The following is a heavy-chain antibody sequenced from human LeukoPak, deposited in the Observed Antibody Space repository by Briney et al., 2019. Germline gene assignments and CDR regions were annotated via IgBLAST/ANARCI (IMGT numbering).Heavy chain of an antibody. CDR3: ARDPSIAVAGIDY. CDR1: GGTFSSYA. CDR2: ISAYNGNT. V-gene: IGHV1-18*01. J-gene: IGHJ4*02. D-gene: IGHD6-19*01. Sequence: ASVKVSCKASGGTFSSYAISWVRQAPGQGLEWMGWISAYNGNTNYAQKLQGRVTMTTDTSTSTAYMGLRSLRSDDTAAYYCARDPSIAVAGIDYWGQGTLVTVS.